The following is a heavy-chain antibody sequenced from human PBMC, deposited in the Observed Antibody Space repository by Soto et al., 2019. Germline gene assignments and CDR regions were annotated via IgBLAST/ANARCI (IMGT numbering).Heavy chain of an antibody. CDR3: AKNRGLQYYFDY. Sequence: GGSLRLSCAASGFTFDSYALNWVRQAPGKGLEWVSTISGSGDYTYYADSVKGRFTISRDNSKNMMYLQMNSLRADDTAVYYCAKNRGLQYYFDYWGQGT. V-gene: IGHV3-23*01. CDR2: ISGSGDYT. J-gene: IGHJ4*02. CDR1: GFTFDSYA.